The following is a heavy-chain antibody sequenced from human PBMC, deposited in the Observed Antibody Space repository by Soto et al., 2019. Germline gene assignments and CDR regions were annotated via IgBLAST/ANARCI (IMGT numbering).Heavy chain of an antibody. J-gene: IGHJ4*02. CDR3: AKDPGYCSSTTCYDLF. Sequence: EVQLLESGGGLVQPGGSLRLSCAASGFTFNSYAMSWVRQAPGRGLEWVSVISGWGDTTYYADSVKGRFTISRDNSKYTLYLQMNSLRVEDTAVYYCAKDPGYCSSTTCYDLFWGQGTLVTVSS. CDR1: GFTFNSYA. V-gene: IGHV3-23*01. D-gene: IGHD2-2*01. CDR2: ISGWGDTT.